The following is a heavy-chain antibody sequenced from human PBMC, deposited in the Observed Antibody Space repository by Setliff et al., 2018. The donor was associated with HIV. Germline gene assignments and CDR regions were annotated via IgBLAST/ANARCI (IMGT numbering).Heavy chain of an antibody. D-gene: IGHD7-27*01. CDR3: ARAPTGELDF. CDR2: IYVGGSV. J-gene: IGHJ4*02. CDR1: GGSMNSDSYS. V-gene: IGHV4-61*09. Sequence: SETLSLTCTVSGGSMNSDSYSWTWLRQPAGKGPELIGHIYVGGSVIYNPSLASRVTISMVPSKNQFSLDLSSVTAADTAKYYCARAPTGELDFWGQGTLVTVSS.